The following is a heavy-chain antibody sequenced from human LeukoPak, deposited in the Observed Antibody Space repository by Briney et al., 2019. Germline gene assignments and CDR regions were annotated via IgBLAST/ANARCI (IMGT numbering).Heavy chain of an antibody. CDR3: TRVPELPDY. D-gene: IGHD3-10*01. CDR2: INNYNGHT. CDR1: GYTFTNYG. J-gene: IGHJ4*02. V-gene: IGHV1-18*01. Sequence: ASVKVSCKASGYTFTNYGISWVRQASGQGLEWMGWINNYNGHTNYSQKFQGRVTLTTDTSTRTAYMELRSLRYDDTAMYYCTRVPELPDYWGQGTLVAVSS.